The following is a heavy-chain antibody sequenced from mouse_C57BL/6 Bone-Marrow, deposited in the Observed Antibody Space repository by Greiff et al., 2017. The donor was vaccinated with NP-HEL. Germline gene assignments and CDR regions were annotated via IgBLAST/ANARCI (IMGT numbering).Heavy chain of an antibody. V-gene: IGHV14-4*01. J-gene: IGHJ1*03. CDR3: TTGYFDV. CDR1: GFNIKDDY. Sequence: EVQLQESGAELVRPGASVKLSCTASGFNIKDDYMHWVKQRPEQGLEWIGWIDPENGDTEYASKFQGKATITADTSSNTAYLQLSSLTSEDTAVYYCTTGYFDVWGTGTTVTVSS. CDR2: IDPENGDT.